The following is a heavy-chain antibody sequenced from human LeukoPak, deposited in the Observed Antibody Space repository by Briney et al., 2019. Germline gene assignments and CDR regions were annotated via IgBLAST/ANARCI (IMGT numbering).Heavy chain of an antibody. CDR2: ISSSSSYI. J-gene: IGHJ3*02. V-gene: IGHV3-21*01. CDR1: GFTFSSYS. D-gene: IGHD3-3*01. Sequence: GGSLRLSCAASGFTFSSYSMNWVRQAPGKGLEWVSSISSSSSYIYYADSVKGRFTISIDNAKNSLYLQMNSLRAEDTAVYYCARDRGFLEWFDAFDIWGQGTMVTVSS. CDR3: ARDRGFLEWFDAFDI.